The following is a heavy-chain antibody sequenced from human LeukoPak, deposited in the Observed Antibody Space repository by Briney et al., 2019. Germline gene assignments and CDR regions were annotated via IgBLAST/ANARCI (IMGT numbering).Heavy chain of an antibody. J-gene: IGHJ3*02. Sequence: GGSLRLSCAASGFTFSSYSMNWVRQAPGKGLEWVSGISWNSGSIGYADSVKGRFTISRDNAKNSLYLQMNSLRAEDTALYYCAKDFDEGYDILTGYFHAFDIWGQGTMVTVSS. D-gene: IGHD3-9*01. CDR2: ISWNSGSI. CDR1: GFTFSSYS. CDR3: AKDFDEGYDILTGYFHAFDI. V-gene: IGHV3-9*01.